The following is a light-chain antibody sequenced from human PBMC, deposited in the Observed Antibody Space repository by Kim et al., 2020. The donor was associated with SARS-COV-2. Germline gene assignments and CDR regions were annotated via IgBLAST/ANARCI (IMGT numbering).Light chain of an antibody. CDR2: DVS. V-gene: IGKV3D-20*02. Sequence: LSPVEGATPSCRASQVITTGYLAWYHQKPGQAPRLLMYDVSTRATGIPDRFSGRGSGTDFTLTINRLESEDFAVYYCQQHATAPLTFGGGTKVEI. CDR1: QVITTGY. J-gene: IGKJ4*01. CDR3: QQHATAPLT.